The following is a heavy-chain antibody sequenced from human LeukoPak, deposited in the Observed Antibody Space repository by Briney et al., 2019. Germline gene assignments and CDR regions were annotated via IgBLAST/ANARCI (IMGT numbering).Heavy chain of an antibody. CDR3: AKCSSGSYYSSGDY. CDR2: IGGSGDTT. V-gene: IGHV3-23*01. CDR1: VFTLSAYA. D-gene: IGHD2-15*01. J-gene: IGHJ4*02. Sequence: GGSLRLSCAVSVFTLSAYAMAWVRQAPGKGLEWVSSIGGSGDTTYYADSVKGRFTISRDTSKNTLYLQMNSLTAEDAAVYYCAKCSSGSYYSSGDYWGQGTLVTVSS.